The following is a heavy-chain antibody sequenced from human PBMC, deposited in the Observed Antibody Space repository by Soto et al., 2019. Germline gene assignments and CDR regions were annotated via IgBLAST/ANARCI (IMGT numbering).Heavy chain of an antibody. CDR3: ARPHEAFASAIDT. Sequence: SETLSLTCTVSGGSISTYYWSWIRQPPGNRPQWIGYIYNRGSTDYNPSLKSRVTISADTSKNQLSLKLSSVTAADTAMYYCARPHEAFASAIDTWGQAKMVTVSS. J-gene: IGHJ3*02. CDR1: GGSISTYY. CDR2: IYNRGST. V-gene: IGHV4-4*09. D-gene: IGHD3-3*02.